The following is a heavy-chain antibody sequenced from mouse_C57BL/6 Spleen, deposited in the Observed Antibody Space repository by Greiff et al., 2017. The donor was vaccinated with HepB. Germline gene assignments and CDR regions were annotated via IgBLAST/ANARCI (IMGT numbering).Heavy chain of an antibody. CDR2: IWSGGST. Sequence: QVQLQQSGPGLVQPSQSLSITCTVSGFSLTSYGVHWVRQSPGKGLEWLGVIWSGGSTDYNAAFISRLSISKDNSKSQVFFKMNSLQADDTAIYYCARNPRDLPLYGSSHFDYWGQGTTLTVSS. D-gene: IGHD1-1*01. J-gene: IGHJ2*01. CDR3: ARNPRDLPLYGSSHFDY. V-gene: IGHV2-2*01. CDR1: GFSLTSYG.